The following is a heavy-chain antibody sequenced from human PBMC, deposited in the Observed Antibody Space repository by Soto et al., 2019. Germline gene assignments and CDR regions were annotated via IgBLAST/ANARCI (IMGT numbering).Heavy chain of an antibody. V-gene: IGHV1-18*04. CDR2: ISAYNGNT. CDR1: GYTFTSYG. J-gene: IGHJ4*02. D-gene: IGHD3-22*01. CDR3: ARNLYYYDSSGYPADY. Sequence: VKVSCKASGYTFTSYGISWVRQAPGQGLEWMGWISAYNGNTNYAQKLQGRVTMTTDTSTSTAYMELRSLRSDDTAVYYCARNLYYYDSSGYPADYWGQGTLVTVSS.